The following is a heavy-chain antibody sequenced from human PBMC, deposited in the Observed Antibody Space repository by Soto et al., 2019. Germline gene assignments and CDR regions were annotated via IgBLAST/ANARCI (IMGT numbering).Heavy chain of an antibody. D-gene: IGHD3-10*01. CDR3: AKDVRSNYFYYYLDF. CDR1: GFTFDDYA. CDR2: ISWNSGSI. J-gene: IGHJ6*03. V-gene: IGHV3-9*01. Sequence: PGGSLRLSCAASGFTFDDYAMHWVRQAPGKGLEWVSGISWNSGSIGYADSVKGRFTISRDNAKNSLYLQMNSLRAEDTALYYCAKDVRSNYFYYYLDFWGEATTVTVAS.